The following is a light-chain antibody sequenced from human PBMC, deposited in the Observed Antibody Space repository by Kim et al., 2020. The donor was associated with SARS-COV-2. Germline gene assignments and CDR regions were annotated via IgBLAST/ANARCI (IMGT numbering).Light chain of an antibody. Sequence: QSALTQPASVSGSPGQSVTISCAGTISDIGAYDYVSWYQQLPGEAPKLILYVVRFRPSGISSRFSGSKSGYTATLTISHLQPDDEADYYCSSYTTTNSPVIFGGGTQLTVL. CDR3: SSYTTTNSPVI. V-gene: IGLV2-14*03. CDR2: VVR. CDR1: ISDIGAYDY. J-gene: IGLJ2*01.